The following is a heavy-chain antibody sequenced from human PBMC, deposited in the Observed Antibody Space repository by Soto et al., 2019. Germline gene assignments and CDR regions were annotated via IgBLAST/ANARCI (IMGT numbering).Heavy chain of an antibody. J-gene: IGHJ4*02. CDR3: ARDLCSGGSCYTFDY. V-gene: IGHV1-3*05. CDR1: GYTFTSYA. CDR2: INAGNGNT. Sequence: QVQLVQSGAEEKKPGASVKVSCKASGYTFTSYAMHWVRQAPGQRLEWMGWINAGNGNTKYSQKFQGRVTITRDTAXTTAYMELSSLRSEDTAVYYCARDLCSGGSCYTFDYWGQGTLVTVSS. D-gene: IGHD2-15*01.